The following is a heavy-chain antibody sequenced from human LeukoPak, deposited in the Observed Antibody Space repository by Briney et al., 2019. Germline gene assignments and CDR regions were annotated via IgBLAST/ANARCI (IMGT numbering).Heavy chain of an antibody. J-gene: IGHJ6*02. D-gene: IGHD2/OR15-2a*01. Sequence: PGGSLRLSCAGSGFTFSPYTMNWVRQAPGKGLEWVSCISKGGTYIYYADSVRGRFTISRDNAKNSLYLQMNSLRAEDTAVYYCAREEDSTTIRSSYGMDVWGQGTRSPSP. CDR3: AREEDSTTIRSSYGMDV. CDR1: GFTFSPYT. V-gene: IGHV3-21*01. CDR2: ISKGGTYI.